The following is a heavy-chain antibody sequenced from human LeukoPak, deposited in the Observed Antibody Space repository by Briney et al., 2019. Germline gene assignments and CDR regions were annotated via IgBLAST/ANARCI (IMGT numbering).Heavy chain of an antibody. CDR3: ANLWSYYFDY. V-gene: IGHV3-23*01. Sequence: GGSLRLSCAASGFTFSSYAMSWVHQAPGKGLEWVSAISGSGSYTYYADSVKGRFTISRDNSKNTLYLQMNSLRAEDTAVYYCANLWSYYFDYWGQGTLVTVSS. D-gene: IGHD3-3*01. CDR2: ISGSGSYT. J-gene: IGHJ4*02. CDR1: GFTFSSYA.